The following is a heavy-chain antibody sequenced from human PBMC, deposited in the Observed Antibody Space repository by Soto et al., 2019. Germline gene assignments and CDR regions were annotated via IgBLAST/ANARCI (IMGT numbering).Heavy chain of an antibody. CDR3: ERGIRNYYDRHTDY. V-gene: IGHV4-34*01. Sequence: SETLSLTCAVYGGSFSGYYWSWIRQPPGKGLEWIGEINHSGSTNYNPSLKSRVTISVDTSKNQFSLKLSSVTAADTAVYYCERGIRNYYDRHTDYWGQGTLVTVSS. D-gene: IGHD3-22*01. CDR2: INHSGST. CDR1: GGSFSGYY. J-gene: IGHJ4*02.